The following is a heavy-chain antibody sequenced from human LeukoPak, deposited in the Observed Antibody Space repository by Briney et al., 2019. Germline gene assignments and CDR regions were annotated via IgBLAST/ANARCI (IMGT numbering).Heavy chain of an antibody. CDR1: GFTFSSYA. J-gene: IGHJ6*03. CDR3: ARAPKSRYSGSYGPEYYYYYYMDV. V-gene: IGHV3-64*01. D-gene: IGHD1-26*01. CDR2: ISSNGGST. Sequence: PGGSLRLSCAASGFTFSSYAMHWVRQAPGKGLEYVSAISSNGGSTYYANSVKGRFTISRDNSKNTLYLQMGSLRAEDMAVYYCARAPKSRYSGSYGPEYYYYYYMDVWGKGTTVTVSS.